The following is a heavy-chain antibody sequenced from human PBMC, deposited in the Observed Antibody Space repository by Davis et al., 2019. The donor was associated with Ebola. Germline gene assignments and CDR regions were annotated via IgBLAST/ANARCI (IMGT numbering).Heavy chain of an antibody. CDR3: ANRLG. V-gene: IGHV3-21*01. CDR1: GFTFSGHN. J-gene: IGHJ4*02. D-gene: IGHD1-14*01. CDR2: ISSGGFHI. Sequence: GESLKISCAASGFTFSGHNMNWVRQAPGKGLEWVSSISSGGFHINYADSVQGRFTISRDNSKNTLYLQMNSLRAEDTAVYYCANRLGWGQGTLVTVSS.